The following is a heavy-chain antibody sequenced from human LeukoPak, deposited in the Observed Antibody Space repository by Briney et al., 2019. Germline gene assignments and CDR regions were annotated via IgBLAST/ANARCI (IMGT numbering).Heavy chain of an antibody. CDR3: ARDRIHPDHYDSSGLFDT. CDR1: GGTFSSHV. Sequence: ASVKVSCKASGGTFSSHVISWVRQAPGQGLEWMGGIIPILGTANYAQKFQGRVTITADESTTTAYMEVNSLRSEDTAVYYCARDRIHPDHYDSSGLFDTWGQGTLVTVSS. CDR2: IIPILGTA. V-gene: IGHV1-69*13. D-gene: IGHD3-22*01. J-gene: IGHJ5*02.